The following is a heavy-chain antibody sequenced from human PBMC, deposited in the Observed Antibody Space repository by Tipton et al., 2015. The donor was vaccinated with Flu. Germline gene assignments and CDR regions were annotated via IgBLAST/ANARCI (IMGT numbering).Heavy chain of an antibody. Sequence: SLRLSCAASGFTFSSYAMSWVRQAPGKGLEWVSAISGSGGSTYYADSVKGRFTISRDNSKNTLYLQMNSLRAEDTAVYYCAKYSGYDLDYFDYWGQGTLVTVSS. CDR2: ISGSGGST. J-gene: IGHJ4*02. V-gene: IGHV3-23*01. CDR3: AKYSGYDLDYFDY. D-gene: IGHD5-12*01. CDR1: GFTFSSYA.